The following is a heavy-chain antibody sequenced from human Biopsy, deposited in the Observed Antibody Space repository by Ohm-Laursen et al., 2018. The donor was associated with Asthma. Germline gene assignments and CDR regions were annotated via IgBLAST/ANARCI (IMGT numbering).Heavy chain of an antibody. V-gene: IGHV1-58*01. Sequence: SVKVSCNSSGVALSGYTFEWVRQARGLGLEWIAWIVFASGATNYAQNFQDRLTVTRDMSAGSVSMELRGLSSTDTAVYYCAAGRTFLQGESLIWGQGTLVSVSS. J-gene: IGHJ4*01. CDR1: GVALSGYT. D-gene: IGHD2/OR15-2a*01. CDR3: AAGRTFLQGESLI. CDR2: IVFASGAT.